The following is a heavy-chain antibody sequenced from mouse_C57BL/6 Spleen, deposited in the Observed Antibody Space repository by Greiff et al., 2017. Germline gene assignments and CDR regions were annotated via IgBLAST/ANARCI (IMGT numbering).Heavy chain of an antibody. CDR2: IYPGDGDT. V-gene: IGHV1-82*01. D-gene: IGHD3-2*02. Sequence: QVQLQQSGPELVKPGASVKISCKASGYAFSSSWMNWVKQRPGQGLEWIGRIYPGDGDTKYNGKFKGKATLTADKSSSTAYMQLSSLTSENSAVSFCARGSSGYVLYATDYWGQGTSVTVSS. CDR1: GYAFSSSW. CDR3: ARGSSGYVLYATDY. J-gene: IGHJ4*01.